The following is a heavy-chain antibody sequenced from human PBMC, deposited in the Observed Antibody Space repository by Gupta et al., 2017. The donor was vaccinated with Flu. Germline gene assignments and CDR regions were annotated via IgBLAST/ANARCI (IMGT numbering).Heavy chain of an antibody. J-gene: IGHJ3*01. CDR1: GFTFSSYW. CDR2: ITSDGSAT. V-gene: IGHV3-74*01. D-gene: IGHD4-4*01. CDR3: ARVLGEEVTTTGRETFDV. Sequence: EVQLVESGGGVIQPGGSLRLSCAASGFTFSSYWMHWVRQVPGKAPVWISRITSDGSATRYAHSVKGRFTISRDNVRNTLYLQMNSLRADDTAMYYCARVLGEEVTTTGRETFDVWGQGTMVIVSS.